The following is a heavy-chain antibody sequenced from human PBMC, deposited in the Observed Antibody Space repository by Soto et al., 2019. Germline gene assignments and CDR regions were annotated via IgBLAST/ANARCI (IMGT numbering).Heavy chain of an antibody. J-gene: IGHJ4*02. CDR2: IIPLYGTV. CDR1: GGTFNSYG. CDR3: ARITSYSSSPVDY. Sequence: GASVKVSCKASGGTFNSYGISWVRQAPGQGLDWMGVIIPLYGTVNYAQKFRGRVSITADKSTSTAYMELSSLRSEDTAVYYCARITSYSSSPVDYWGQGTLVTVSS. V-gene: IGHV1-69*06. D-gene: IGHD6-6*01.